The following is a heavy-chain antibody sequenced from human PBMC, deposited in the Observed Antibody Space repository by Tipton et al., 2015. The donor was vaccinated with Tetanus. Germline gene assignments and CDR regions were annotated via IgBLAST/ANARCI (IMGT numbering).Heavy chain of an antibody. D-gene: IGHD6-13*01. CDR1: GYTFTSYG. Sequence: QLVQSGAEVKKPGASVKVSCKASGYTFTSYGISWVRQAPGQGLGWMGWISDYNGNTNYAQKLQGRVTMTTDTSTSTAYMELRILRSDVTAVYYCARDPRNGIAAAAWFGPWGQGTLVTVSS. CDR2: ISDYNGNT. J-gene: IGHJ5*02. CDR3: ARDPRNGIAAAAWFGP. V-gene: IGHV1-18*01.